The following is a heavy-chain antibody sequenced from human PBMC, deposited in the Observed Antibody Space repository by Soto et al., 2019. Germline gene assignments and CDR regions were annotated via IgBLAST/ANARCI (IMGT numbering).Heavy chain of an antibody. CDR1: GFTFSSYA. D-gene: IGHD2-8*01. J-gene: IGHJ6*03. CDR2: ISGSGGST. Sequence: EVQLLESGGGLVQPGGSLRLSCAASGFTFSSYAMSWVRQAPGKGLEWVSAISGSGGSTYYADSVKGRFTISRDNSKNTLYLQMNSLRAEDTAVYYCAKTGGSCTNGVCYVLSDYYYMDVWGKGTTVTVSS. V-gene: IGHV3-23*01. CDR3: AKTGGSCTNGVCYVLSDYYYMDV.